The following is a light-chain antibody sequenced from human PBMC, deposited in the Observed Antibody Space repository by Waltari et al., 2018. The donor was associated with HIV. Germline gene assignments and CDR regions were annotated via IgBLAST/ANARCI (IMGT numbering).Light chain of an antibody. CDR1: SLRSYY. J-gene: IGLJ2*01. V-gene: IGLV3-19*01. CDR3: CARDTSGNGVI. Sequence: SSELAQDPAVSVALGQTVTLTCRGDSLRSYYVSWYRQKPGQAPLLVIYDGSKRPSVIPGRFSGSTSGNAASLTITGAQSGDEADYYCCARDTSGNGVIFGGGTKVTVL. CDR2: DGS.